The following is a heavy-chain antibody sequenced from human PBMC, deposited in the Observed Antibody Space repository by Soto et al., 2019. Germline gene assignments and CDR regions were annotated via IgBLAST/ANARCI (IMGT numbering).Heavy chain of an antibody. D-gene: IGHD6-13*01. V-gene: IGHV4-59*01. CDR2: IYYSGST. Sequence: TLSLTCTVSRGAISIYSWSCIRQPSGKGLEWIGYIYYSGSTNYNPSIKSRVTISVETSKNQFSLKLSSVTAADTAVYYCARSLSIEAADYYFDYWGKGTLVTVSS. CDR3: ARSLSIEAADYYFDY. CDR1: RGAISIYS. J-gene: IGHJ4*02.